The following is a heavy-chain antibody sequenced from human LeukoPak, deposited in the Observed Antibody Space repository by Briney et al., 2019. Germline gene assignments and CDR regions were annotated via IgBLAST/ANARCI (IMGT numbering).Heavy chain of an antibody. CDR3: ARGDSKSLAATWDIWFDP. J-gene: IGHJ5*02. CDR2: IYPDDSST. V-gene: IGHV5-51*01. D-gene: IGHD1-1*01. CDR1: GYDFKNYW. Sequence: GESLKISCQGSGYDFKNYWIAWVRQVPGNVLEWMGLIYPDDSSTRYSPSFQGQVTMSADKSINTVYLQWSSLKASDSAMYYCARGDSKSLAATWDIWFDPWGQGTVLTVSS.